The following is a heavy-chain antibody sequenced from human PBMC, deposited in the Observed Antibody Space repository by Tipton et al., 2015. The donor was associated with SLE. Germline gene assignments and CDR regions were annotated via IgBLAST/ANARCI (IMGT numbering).Heavy chain of an antibody. CDR3: AREDWQQLMFLDS. J-gene: IGHJ4*02. CDR1: GYTFTTYG. D-gene: IGHD6-13*01. Sequence: QSGPEVKKPGASARVSCKASGYTFTTYGISWVRQATGQGLEWMGWMNPESGKTTFAQKFKGRVTMTRHTSINIAYMELSSLTSDDTAVYYCAREDWQQLMFLDSWGQGSLVTVSS. CDR2: MNPESGKT. V-gene: IGHV1-8*02.